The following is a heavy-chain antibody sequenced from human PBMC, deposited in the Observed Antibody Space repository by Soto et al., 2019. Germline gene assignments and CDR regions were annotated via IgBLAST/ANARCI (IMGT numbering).Heavy chain of an antibody. V-gene: IGHV3-30*18. Sequence: GGSLRLSCAASGFTFCTYGMHWVRQAPGKGLEWVAVISYDGSNKYSADSVKGRFTISRDNSKNTLYLQMNSLRAEDTAVYYCTKPTMTYSGYDPYFDYWGQGT. CDR1: GFTFCTYG. CDR2: ISYDGSNK. CDR3: TKPTMTYSGYDPYFDY. D-gene: IGHD5-12*01. J-gene: IGHJ4*02.